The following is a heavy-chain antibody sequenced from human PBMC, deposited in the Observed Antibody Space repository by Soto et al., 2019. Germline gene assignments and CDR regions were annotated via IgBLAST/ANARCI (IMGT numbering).Heavy chain of an antibody. V-gene: IGHV4-34*01. CDR3: ARGRGYSYAGCSCPY. J-gene: IGHJ4*02. Sequence: SETLSLTCAVYGGSFGGYYWSWIRQPPGKGLEWIGEINHSGSTNYNPSLKSRVTISVDTSKNQFSLKLSSVTAADTAVYYCARGRGYSYAGCSCPYWGQGTLVTVSS. D-gene: IGHD5-18*01. CDR2: INHSGST. CDR1: GGSFGGYY.